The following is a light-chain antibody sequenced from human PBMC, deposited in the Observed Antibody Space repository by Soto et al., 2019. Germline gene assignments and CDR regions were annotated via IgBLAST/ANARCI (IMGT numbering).Light chain of an antibody. CDR1: SSDVGGFNY. V-gene: IGLV2-14*03. CDR2: GVS. Sequence: QSALTQPASVSGSPGQSITISCTGTSSDVGGFNYVSWYQHHPGKAPKLMIYGVSNRPSGVSNRFSGSKSGNTASLTISGLQAEDEADYYCSLYTASTTLDFGGGTKLTVL. J-gene: IGLJ2*01. CDR3: SLYTASTTLD.